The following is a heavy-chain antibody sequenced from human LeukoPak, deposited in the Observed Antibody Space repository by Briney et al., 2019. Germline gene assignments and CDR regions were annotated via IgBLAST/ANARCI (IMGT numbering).Heavy chain of an antibody. CDR1: GFTFSSYG. D-gene: IGHD3-10*01. CDR3: ARAGWFGEFSFDY. CDR2: IYSGGST. Sequence: GGSLRLSCAASGFTFSSYGMHWVRQAPGKGLEWVSVIYSGGSTYYADSVKGRFTISRDNSKNTLYLQMNSLRAEDTAVYYCARAGWFGEFSFDYWGQGTLVTVSS. J-gene: IGHJ4*02. V-gene: IGHV3-53*01.